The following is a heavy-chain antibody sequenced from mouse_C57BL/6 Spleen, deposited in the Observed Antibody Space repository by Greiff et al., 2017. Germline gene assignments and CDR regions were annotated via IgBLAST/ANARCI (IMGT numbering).Heavy chain of an antibody. CDR3: ARGSAQATAY. V-gene: IGHV1-59*01. Sequence: QVQLQQPGAELVRPGTSVKLSCKASGYTFTSYWMHWVKQRPGQGLEWIGVIDPSDSYTNYNQKFKGKATLTVDTSSSTAYMQLSSLTSEDAAVYYCARGSAQATAYWGQGTLVTVSA. J-gene: IGHJ3*01. CDR1: GYTFTSYW. D-gene: IGHD3-2*02. CDR2: IDPSDSYT.